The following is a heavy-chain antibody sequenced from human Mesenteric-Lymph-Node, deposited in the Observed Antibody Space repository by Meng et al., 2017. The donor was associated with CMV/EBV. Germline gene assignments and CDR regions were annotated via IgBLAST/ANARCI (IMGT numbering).Heavy chain of an antibody. V-gene: IGHV3-23*01. Sequence: SGFAVSTNYMSWVRQAPGKGLEWVSAISGSGGTTYYADSVKGRFTISRDNSKNTLYLQMNSLRAEDTALYYCAKGWELYSSSWYKMDWGQGTLVTVSS. D-gene: IGHD6-13*01. J-gene: IGHJ4*02. CDR3: AKGWELYSSSWYKMD. CDR1: GFAVSTNY. CDR2: ISGSGGTT.